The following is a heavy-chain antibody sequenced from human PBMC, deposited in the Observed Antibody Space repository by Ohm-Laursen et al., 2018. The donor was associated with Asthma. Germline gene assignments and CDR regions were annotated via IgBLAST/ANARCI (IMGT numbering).Heavy chain of an antibody. Sequence: SETLSLTCAVSGGSVSGFYWSWIRQPPGKGLEWIGYIYYSGSTNYNPSLKSRVTISVDTSKNQFSLKLSSVTAADTAVYYCARDRRDLLRFLEWSDYYYGMDVWGQGTTVTVSS. CDR2: IYYSGST. J-gene: IGHJ6*02. V-gene: IGHV4-59*02. CDR3: ARDRRDLLRFLEWSDYYYGMDV. CDR1: GGSVSGFY. D-gene: IGHD3-3*01.